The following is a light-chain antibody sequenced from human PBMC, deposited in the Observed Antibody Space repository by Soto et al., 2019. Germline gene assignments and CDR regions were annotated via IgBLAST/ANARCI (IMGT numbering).Light chain of an antibody. J-gene: IGKJ5*01. CDR2: DAS. CDR3: QPRRNSRLS. CDR1: QSVSNY. Sequence: EIVLPQSPGTLSLSPGASATLSCRASQSVSNYLAWYQQKHGQAPRLLIYDASNRDTGIPARFSGSGSGTDFTLTISRLEPEDGAVENSQPRRNSRLSFGPGTRLDIK. V-gene: IGKV3-11*01.